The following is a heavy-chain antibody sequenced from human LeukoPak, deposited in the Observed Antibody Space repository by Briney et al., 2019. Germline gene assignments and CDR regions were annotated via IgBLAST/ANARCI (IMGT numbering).Heavy chain of an antibody. CDR1: GGSISSYY. V-gene: IGHV4-59*01. CDR3: ARDSGSYYYFDY. D-gene: IGHD1-26*01. CDR2: IYYSGST. J-gene: IGHJ4*02. Sequence: SETLSLTCTVSGGSISSYYWSWIRQPPGKGLEWIGYIYYSGSTNYNPSLKSRVTISVDTSKNQFSLKLSSVTAADTAVYYCARDSGSYYYFDYWGQGTLVTVSS.